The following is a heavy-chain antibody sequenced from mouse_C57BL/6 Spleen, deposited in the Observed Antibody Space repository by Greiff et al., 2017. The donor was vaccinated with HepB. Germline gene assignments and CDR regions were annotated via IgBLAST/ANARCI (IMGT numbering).Heavy chain of an antibody. Sequence: VQLQQSGPELVKPGASVKISCKASGYAFSSSWMNWVKQRPGKGLEWIGRIYPGDGDTNYNGKFKGKATLTADKSSSTAYMQLSSLTSEDSAVYFCARHYSNYYYAMDYWGQGTSVTVSS. V-gene: IGHV1-82*01. D-gene: IGHD2-5*01. CDR3: ARHYSNYYYAMDY. J-gene: IGHJ4*01. CDR1: GYAFSSSW. CDR2: IYPGDGDT.